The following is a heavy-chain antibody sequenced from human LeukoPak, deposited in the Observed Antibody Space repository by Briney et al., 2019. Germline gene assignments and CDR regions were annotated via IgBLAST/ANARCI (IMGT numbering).Heavy chain of an antibody. Sequence: PGGSLRLSCAASGFTLSSYEMNWVRQAPGKGLEWVSYISSSGSTIYYADSVKGRFTISRDNAKNSLYLQMSSLRAEDTAVYYGARGPYYFDYWGQGTLVTVSS. CDR3: ARGPYYFDY. CDR2: ISSSGSTI. J-gene: IGHJ4*02. CDR1: GFTLSSYE. V-gene: IGHV3-48*03.